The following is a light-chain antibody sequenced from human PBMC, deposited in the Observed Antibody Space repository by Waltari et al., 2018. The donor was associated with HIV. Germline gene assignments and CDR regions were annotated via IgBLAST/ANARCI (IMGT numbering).Light chain of an antibody. J-gene: IGLJ2*01. CDR2: KNN. Sequence: LTQPPSASETPGQRVTISCSGSRSNIGSNFVYWYQQFPGTAPKLLIYKNNQRPAGVPDRFSGSKSGTSASLAISGLQSEDEADYYCAAWDDRLNGVVFGGGTKLTVL. CDR3: AAWDDRLNGVV. CDR1: RSNIGSNF. V-gene: IGLV1-47*01.